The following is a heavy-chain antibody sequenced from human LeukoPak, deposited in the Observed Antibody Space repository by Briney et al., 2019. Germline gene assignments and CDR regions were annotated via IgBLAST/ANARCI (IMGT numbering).Heavy chain of an antibody. CDR3: ARDLGCSGGSRDLNWFDP. CDR1: GYTFTGYY. CDR2: INPNSGGT. Sequence: ASVKVSCKASGYTFTGYYMHWVRQAPGQGLEWMGWINPNSGGTNYAQKFQGRVTMTRDTSISTAYMELSRLRSDDTAVYYCARDLGCSGGSRDLNWFDPWGQGTLVTVSS. D-gene: IGHD2-15*01. J-gene: IGHJ5*02. V-gene: IGHV1-2*02.